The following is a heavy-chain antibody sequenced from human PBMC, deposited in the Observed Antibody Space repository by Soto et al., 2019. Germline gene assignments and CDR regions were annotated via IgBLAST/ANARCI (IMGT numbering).Heavy chain of an antibody. V-gene: IGHV4-34*01. J-gene: IGHJ6*02. CDR1: GGSVSGYY. CDR2: VSDSGIT. D-gene: IGHD3-3*01. Sequence: SETLSLTCDVFGGSVSGYYWGWVRQAPGKGMEWIGEVSDSGITKYSPSLKSRVTISLDTSKKQNSLKSSSVIDADTGVGSCSGFWEVLLYYGVDVWGQGTTVTVSS. CDR3: SGFWEVLLYYGVDV.